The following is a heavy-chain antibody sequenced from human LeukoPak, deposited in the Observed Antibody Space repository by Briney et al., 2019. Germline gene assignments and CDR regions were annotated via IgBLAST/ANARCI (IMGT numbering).Heavy chain of an antibody. J-gene: IGHJ4*02. V-gene: IGHV3-23*01. Sequence: PGGSLRLSCAASGFTFSSYAMTWFRQAPGKGLEWVSVVSGSGGSTYYADSVKGRFTISRDNSKNTLSLQMNSLRAEDTAVYYCAKVGWYGDYVVYWGQGTLVTVSS. D-gene: IGHD6-19*01. CDR1: GFTFSSYA. CDR3: AKVGWYGDYVVY. CDR2: VSGSGGST.